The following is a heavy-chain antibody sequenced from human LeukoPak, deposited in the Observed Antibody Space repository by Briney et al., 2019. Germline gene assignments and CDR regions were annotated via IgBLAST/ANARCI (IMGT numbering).Heavy chain of an antibody. D-gene: IGHD3-16*01. V-gene: IGHV4-4*07. CDR2: IYTSGST. Sequence: PSETLSLTCTVSGGSISRYYWSWIRQPAGKGLEWIGRIYTSGSTNYNPSLKSRVTMSVDTSKNQFSLKLSSVTAADTAVYYCARLGVSSTWVAFDIWGQGTMVTVSS. J-gene: IGHJ3*02. CDR1: GGSISRYY. CDR3: ARLGVSSTWVAFDI.